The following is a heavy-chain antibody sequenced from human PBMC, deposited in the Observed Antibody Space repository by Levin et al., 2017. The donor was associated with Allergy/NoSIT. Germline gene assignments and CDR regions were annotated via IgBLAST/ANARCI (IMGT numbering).Heavy chain of an antibody. Sequence: AGGSLRLSCAASGFTFSSYGMHWVRQAPGKGLEWVAVISYDGSNKYYADSVKGRFTISRDNSKNTLYLQMNSLRAEDTAVYYCAKPLSGQQLVRPFDYWGQGTLVTVSS. J-gene: IGHJ4*02. CDR1: GFTFSSYG. CDR3: AKPLSGQQLVRPFDY. D-gene: IGHD6-13*01. V-gene: IGHV3-30*18. CDR2: ISYDGSNK.